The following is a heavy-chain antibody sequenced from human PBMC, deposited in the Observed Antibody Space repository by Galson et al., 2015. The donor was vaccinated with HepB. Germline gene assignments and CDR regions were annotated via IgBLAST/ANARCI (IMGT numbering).Heavy chain of an antibody. J-gene: IGHJ3*02. CDR3: ARDRAHGYGDQLHAFDI. V-gene: IGHV1-46*01. CDR1: ASTLIHSL. Sequence: WGKDPCTTYASTLIHSLLQWIRHGAEHVLEWLGKINTTAGNTNSAQTYQDRPPLTRDTSTSTIYMELSSLKSDDTAVYYCARDRAHGYGDQLHAFDIWGQGTMVTVSS. CDR2: INTTAGNT. D-gene: IGHD5-18*01.